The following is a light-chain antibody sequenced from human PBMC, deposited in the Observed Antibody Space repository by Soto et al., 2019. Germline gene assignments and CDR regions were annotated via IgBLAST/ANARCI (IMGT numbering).Light chain of an antibody. CDR2: KAS. Sequence: DIQMTQSPSTLSASVGDRVTITCRASQSISTWLAWYQQKPGKAPKLLLYKASSLDSGVPSRFSGSGSGTEFTLTISSLQPDDFANDYCQQYNSYWTFGQGTKVEIK. CDR3: QQYNSYWT. V-gene: IGKV1-5*03. J-gene: IGKJ1*01. CDR1: QSISTW.